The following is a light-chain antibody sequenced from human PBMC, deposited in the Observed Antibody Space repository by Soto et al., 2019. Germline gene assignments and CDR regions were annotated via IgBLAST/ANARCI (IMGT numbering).Light chain of an antibody. CDR2: DTS. Sequence: VGIRQCPATLSVSRRQGSPLSSRASQGIGDTLCRYQHKPGQTPRLLIYDTSTRATGVPTRFSGSRSGAEFTLTINSLQSEDFAVYYCQPYNNWPLTFGGGTKVDIK. V-gene: IGKV3-15*01. J-gene: IGKJ4*01. CDR1: QGIGDT. CDR3: QPYNNWPLT.